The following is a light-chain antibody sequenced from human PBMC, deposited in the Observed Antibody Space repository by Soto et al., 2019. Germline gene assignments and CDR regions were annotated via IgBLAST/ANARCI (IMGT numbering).Light chain of an antibody. Sequence: EIVMTQSPATLSVSPGERATLSCRASQSVSSNFAWYQQKHGQAPRLLIYGASTRATGIPARFSGSGSGTEFTLTISSLQSEDFAVYYCQQYNNWPGTFGQGTKVEIK. V-gene: IGKV3-15*01. J-gene: IGKJ1*01. CDR1: QSVSSN. CDR2: GAS. CDR3: QQYNNWPGT.